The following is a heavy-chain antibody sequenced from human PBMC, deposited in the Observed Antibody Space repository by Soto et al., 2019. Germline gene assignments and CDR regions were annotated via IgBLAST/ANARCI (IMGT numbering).Heavy chain of an antibody. CDR2: IIPILGIA. V-gene: IGHV1-69*02. D-gene: IGHD2-15*01. CDR1: GGTFSTYT. Sequence: SVKVSCTASGGTFSTYTISWVRQAPGQGLEWMGRIIPILGIANYAQKFQGRVTITADKSTSTAYMELSSLRSEDTAVYYCASRSTVVVAATEAFDYWGQGTLVTVSS. CDR3: ASRSTVVVAATEAFDY. J-gene: IGHJ4*02.